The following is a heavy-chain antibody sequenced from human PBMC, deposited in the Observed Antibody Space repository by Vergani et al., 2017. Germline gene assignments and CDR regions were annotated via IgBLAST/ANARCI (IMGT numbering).Heavy chain of an antibody. CDR2: IWRKPYRGTT. J-gene: IGHJ4*02. CDR1: GFTLGDYA. Sequence: EVHLVESGGGLVQPGRSLRLSCSGSGFTLGDYAMTWVRQAPGKGLEWVAFIWRKPYRGTTEYAASVKGRFTISRNDSMSIAYLQMSSLKAEDTAVYYCTRDRIDDSYAYFDYLGQGALVTVSP. D-gene: IGHD3-16*01. V-gene: IGHV3-49*04. CDR3: TRDRIDDSYAYFDY.